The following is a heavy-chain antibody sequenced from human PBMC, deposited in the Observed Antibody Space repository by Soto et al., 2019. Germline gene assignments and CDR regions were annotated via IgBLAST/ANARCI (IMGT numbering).Heavy chain of an antibody. CDR3: ARGNGWAPSQYYYYGMDV. CDR1: GGTFSSYA. D-gene: IGHD1-26*01. CDR2: IIPIFGTA. J-gene: IGHJ6*02. Sequence: SVKLSCKASGGTFSSYAIRGVRQAPGQGLEWMGGIIPIFGTANYAQKFQGRVTITADESTSTAYMELSSLRSEDTAVYYCARGNGWAPSQYYYYGMDVWGQGTTVTVSS. V-gene: IGHV1-69*01.